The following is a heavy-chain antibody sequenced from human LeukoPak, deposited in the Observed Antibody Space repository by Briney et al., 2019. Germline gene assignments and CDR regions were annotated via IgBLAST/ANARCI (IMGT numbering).Heavy chain of an antibody. CDR3: ARDFGYYFYY. D-gene: IGHD3-10*01. Sequence: GGSLRLSCAASGFSFSSYAMSWVRQAPGKGLEWVSIISGSAGSTDYADSVKGRFTISRDNSKNTLYLQMNSLRAEDTAVYYCARDFGYYFYYWGQGTLVTVSS. CDR1: GFSFSSYA. CDR2: ISGSAGST. J-gene: IGHJ4*02. V-gene: IGHV3-23*01.